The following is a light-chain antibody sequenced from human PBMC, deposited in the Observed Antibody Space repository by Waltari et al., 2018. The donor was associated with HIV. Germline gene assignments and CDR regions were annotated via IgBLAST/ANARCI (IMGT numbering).Light chain of an antibody. V-gene: IGKV3-11*01. CDR3: HQGT. Sequence: EIVLTQSPATLSLSPGERATLSCRTSQTVNSYLAWYQHRPGQAPRLLIYDASTRATGIPARFSGSGSGTHFTLTISSLEPEDCVVYYCHQGTFGPGTKVSVK. CDR1: QTVNSY. J-gene: IGKJ3*01. CDR2: DAS.